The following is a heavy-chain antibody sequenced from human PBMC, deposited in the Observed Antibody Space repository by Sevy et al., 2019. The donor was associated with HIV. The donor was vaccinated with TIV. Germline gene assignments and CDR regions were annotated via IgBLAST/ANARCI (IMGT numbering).Heavy chain of an antibody. CDR1: GYTFTGYY. CDR2: IIPIFGTA. J-gene: IGHJ4*02. Sequence: ASVKVSCKASGYTFTGYYMHWVRQAPGQGLEWMGGIIPIFGTANYAQKFQGRVTITADESTSTAYMELSSLRSEDTAVYYCASSRETWIQRYYFDYWGQGTLVTVSS. CDR3: ASSRETWIQRYYFDY. D-gene: IGHD5-18*01. V-gene: IGHV1-69*13.